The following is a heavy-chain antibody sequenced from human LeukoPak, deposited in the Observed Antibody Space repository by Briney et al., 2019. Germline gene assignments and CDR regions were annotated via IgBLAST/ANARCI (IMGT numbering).Heavy chain of an antibody. J-gene: IGHJ4*02. CDR1: GFTFSSYG. CDR2: ISYDGSNK. V-gene: IGHV3-30*18. Sequence: PGGSLRLSCAASGFTFSSYGMHWVRQAPGKGLEWVAVISYDGSNKYYADSVKGRFTISRDNSKNTLYLQMNSLRAEDTAVYYCAKAPFMGGEDYWGQGTLVTVSS. CDR3: AKAPFMGGEDY. D-gene: IGHD3-3*02.